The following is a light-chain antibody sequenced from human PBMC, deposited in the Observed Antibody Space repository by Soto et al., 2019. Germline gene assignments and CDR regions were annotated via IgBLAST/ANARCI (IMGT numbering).Light chain of an antibody. J-gene: IGKJ1*01. Sequence: EIVMTQSPATLSVSPGERATLSCRASQSVSSSLAWYQQKPGQAPKLLIYGASTRATGVPARFSGSVSGTEFTLTISNLRSEDFAVYYCQQYYHWWSLGQGTKVEIK. V-gene: IGKV3-15*01. CDR1: QSVSSS. CDR3: QQYYHWWS. CDR2: GAS.